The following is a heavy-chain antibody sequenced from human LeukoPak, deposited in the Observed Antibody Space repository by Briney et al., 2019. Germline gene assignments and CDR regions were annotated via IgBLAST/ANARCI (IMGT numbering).Heavy chain of an antibody. CDR2: IDPSDSYT. D-gene: IGHD3-16*01. Sequence: GASLKISCKGSGYSFTSYWISWVRRMPGKGLEWMGRIDPSDSYTNYSPSFQGHVTISADKSISTAYLQWSSLNASDTAMYYCASQGGAGGPFDYWGQGTLVTVSS. J-gene: IGHJ4*02. CDR3: ASQGGAGGPFDY. CDR1: GYSFTSYW. V-gene: IGHV5-10-1*01.